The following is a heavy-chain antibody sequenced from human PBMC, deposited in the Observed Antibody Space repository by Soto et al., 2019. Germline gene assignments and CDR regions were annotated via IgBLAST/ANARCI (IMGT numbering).Heavy chain of an antibody. CDR2: ISGSGSTI. CDR1: GFTFSSYE. V-gene: IGHV3-48*03. D-gene: IGHD4-17*01. Sequence: EEQLVESGGGLVQPGGSLRLSCAASGFTFSSYEMNWVRQAPGKGLEWVSYISGSGSTIYYADSVKGRFTISRDNAKHSLYLQMNSLRAEDTAVYYCARDQGDYGDYWGQGTLVTVSS. J-gene: IGHJ4*02. CDR3: ARDQGDYGDY.